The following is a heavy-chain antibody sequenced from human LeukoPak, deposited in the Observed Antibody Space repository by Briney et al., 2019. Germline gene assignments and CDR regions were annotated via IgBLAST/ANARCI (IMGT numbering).Heavy chain of an antibody. V-gene: IGHV1-46*01. CDR3: AAEKNSGSYLTFDH. Sequence: ASVKVSCKASGYTFTSYYMHWVRQAPGQGLEWMGIINPSGGSTSYAQKFQGRVTITRDMSTSTACMELSSLRSEDTAVYYCAAEKNSGSYLTFDHWGQGTLVTVSS. J-gene: IGHJ4*02. D-gene: IGHD1-26*01. CDR2: INPSGGST. CDR1: GYTFTSYY.